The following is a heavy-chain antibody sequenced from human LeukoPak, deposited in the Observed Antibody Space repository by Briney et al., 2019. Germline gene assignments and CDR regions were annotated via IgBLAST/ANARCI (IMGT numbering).Heavy chain of an antibody. CDR2: IYYSGST. CDR1: GGSISSYY. D-gene: IGHD2-15*01. V-gene: IGHV4-59*01. CDR3: ARRGGGSFPAFDF. Sequence: SETLSLTCTVSGGSISSYYWSWIRQPPGKGLEWIGYIYYSGSTNYNPSLKSRVTISVDTSKNQFSLKLSSVTAADTAVYYCARRGGGSFPAFDFWGQGMLVTVSS. J-gene: IGHJ4*02.